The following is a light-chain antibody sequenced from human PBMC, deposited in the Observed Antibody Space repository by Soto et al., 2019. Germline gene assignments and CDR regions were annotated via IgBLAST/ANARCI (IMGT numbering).Light chain of an antibody. V-gene: IGLV3-25*02. CDR2: KDT. J-gene: IGLJ1*01. Sequence: SYELTQPPSVSVSPGQTARITCSGDALPKQYAYWYQQKPGQAPVLVIYKDTVRPSGIPDRFSGSRSGTTVTLTISGVQAEDEADYYCQSPDSSGTYYVFGAGTKLTVL. CDR3: QSPDSSGTYYV. CDR1: ALPKQY.